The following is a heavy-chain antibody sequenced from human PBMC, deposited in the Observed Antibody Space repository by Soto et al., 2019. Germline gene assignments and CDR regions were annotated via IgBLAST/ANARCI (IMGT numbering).Heavy chain of an antibody. CDR2: IYYSGST. Sequence: QLQLQESGPGLVKPSETLSLTCTVSGGSISSNSYYWGWIRQPPGKGLEWIGSIYYSGSTYYNPSLKSRVTMSVVTSKNQFSLKLSSVTAAGTAVYYCARRQVTTPYSFDFWGQGTLVTVSS. CDR3: ARRQVTTPYSFDF. D-gene: IGHD1-1*01. J-gene: IGHJ4*02. CDR1: GGSISSNSYY. V-gene: IGHV4-39*01.